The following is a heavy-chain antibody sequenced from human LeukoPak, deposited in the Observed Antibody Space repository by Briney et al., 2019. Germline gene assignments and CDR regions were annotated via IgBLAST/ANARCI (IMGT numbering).Heavy chain of an antibody. D-gene: IGHD6-19*01. CDR3: ARDRYRERWLVFDY. CDR1: GFTFSSYA. V-gene: IGHV3-30-3*01. CDR2: ISYDGSNK. J-gene: IGHJ4*02. Sequence: GGSLRLSCAASGFTFSSYAMHWVRQAPGKGLEWVAVISYDGSNKYYADSVKGRFTISRDNSKNTLYLQMNSLRAEDTAVYYCARDRYRERWLVFDYWGQGTLVTVSS.